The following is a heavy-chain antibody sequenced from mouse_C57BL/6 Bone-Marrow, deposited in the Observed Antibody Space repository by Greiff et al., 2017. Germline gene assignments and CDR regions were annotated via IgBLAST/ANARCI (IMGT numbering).Heavy chain of an antibody. J-gene: IGHJ4*01. Sequence: QVQLQQPGAELVMPGASVKLSCKASGYTFTSYWMHWVKQRPGQGLEWIGEIDTADGYTNYNQKFKGKSTLTVDKSSSTAYMQISSLTSEDSAVYYCARSGDGYPDAMDYWGQGTSVTVSS. CDR2: IDTADGYT. CDR1: GYTFTSYW. D-gene: IGHD2-3*01. V-gene: IGHV1-69*01. CDR3: ARSGDGYPDAMDY.